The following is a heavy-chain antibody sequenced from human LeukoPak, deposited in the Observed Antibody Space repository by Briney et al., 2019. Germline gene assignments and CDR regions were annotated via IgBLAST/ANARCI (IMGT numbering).Heavy chain of an antibody. D-gene: IGHD3-22*01. V-gene: IGHV4-31*03. CDR1: GGSISSGNYY. J-gene: IGHJ4*02. CDR3: VRRDPTYAYDSRGCYFDY. Sequence: PSETLSLTCTVSGGSISSGNYYWSWIRQHPGKGLEWIGYISYSGSTYYNPSLKSRVAISADTSKNQFSLKMSSVTAADTAVYDCVRRDPTYAYDSRGCYFDYWGQGTLVTVSS. CDR2: ISYSGST.